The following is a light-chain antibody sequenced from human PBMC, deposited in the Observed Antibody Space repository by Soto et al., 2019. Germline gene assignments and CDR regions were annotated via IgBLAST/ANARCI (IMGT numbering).Light chain of an antibody. V-gene: IGLV1-40*01. CDR2: GNN. CDR3: QSYDSSLSVYV. CDR1: SSNIGADDD. J-gene: IGLJ1*01. Sequence: VLTHPPSVSGAPWQRVTISCTGSSSNIGADDDVHWYQQFPGTAPKLLIYGNNNRPSGVPDRFSGSNSGTSASLAITGLQAEDEADYYCQSYDSSLSVYVFGTGTKVTVL.